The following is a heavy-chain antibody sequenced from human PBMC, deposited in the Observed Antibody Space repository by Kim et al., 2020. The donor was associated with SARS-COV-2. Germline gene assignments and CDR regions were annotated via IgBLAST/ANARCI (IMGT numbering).Heavy chain of an antibody. CDR3: AKASSRGAYLTYFDY. V-gene: IGHV3-23*01. CDR2: ISGSGAPT. Sequence: GGSLRLSCAASGFTFNNYAMSWVRQAPGKGLEWVSTISGSGAPTYYADSVKGRFTISRDDSKNTLHLQMNSLRAEDTAVYYCAKASSRGAYLTYFDYWCPGTLVTVSS. CDR1: GFTFNNYA. D-gene: IGHD1-26*01. J-gene: IGHJ4*02.